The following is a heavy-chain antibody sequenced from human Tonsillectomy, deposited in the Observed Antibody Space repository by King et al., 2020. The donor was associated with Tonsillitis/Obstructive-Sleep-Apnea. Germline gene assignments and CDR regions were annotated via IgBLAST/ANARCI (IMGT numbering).Heavy chain of an antibody. V-gene: IGHV3-21*01. CDR3: ARDSGTVAGNFDY. CDR2: ISSSSSYI. J-gene: IGHJ4*02. CDR1: GFTFTIYS. Sequence: VQLVVSGGGLVKPGGSLRLSCAASGFTFTIYSINWVRQAPGKGLEWVSSISSSSSYIYYADSLKGRFTIPRDNAKNSLYLQMNSLRAEDTAVFYCARDSGTVAGNFDYCGQGTLVTVSS. D-gene: IGHD6-19*01.